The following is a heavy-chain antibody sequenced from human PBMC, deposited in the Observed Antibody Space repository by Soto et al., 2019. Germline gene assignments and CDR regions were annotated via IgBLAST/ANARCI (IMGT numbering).Heavy chain of an antibody. V-gene: IGHV3-30*18. CDR1: GFNFSSFG. CDR2: MSYDGSSK. J-gene: IGHJ4*02. D-gene: IGHD6-19*01. CDR3: AKDRGWSSADLEY. Sequence: QVQLVESGGGVVQPGSSLRLSCAASGFNFSSFGMHWVRQAPGKGLEWVALMSYDGSSKYYQDSLKGRFTISRVKSKNTLYLQMSSLRVEDTAVYYCAKDRGWSSADLEYWGQGTLVTVSS.